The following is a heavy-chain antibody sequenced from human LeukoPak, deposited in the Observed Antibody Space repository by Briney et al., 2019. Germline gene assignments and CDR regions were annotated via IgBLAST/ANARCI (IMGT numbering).Heavy chain of an antibody. J-gene: IGHJ4*02. CDR1: GFTFNSFG. CDR3: ARGPYYYAIDY. Sequence: GGSLRLSCAASGFTFNSFGMHWVRLTPGKGLEWVSSISSSSSYIYYADSVKGRFTISRDNAKNSLYLQMNSLRAEDTALYYCARGPYYYAIDYWGQGILVTVSS. V-gene: IGHV3-21*01. CDR2: ISSSSSYI. D-gene: IGHD3-10*01.